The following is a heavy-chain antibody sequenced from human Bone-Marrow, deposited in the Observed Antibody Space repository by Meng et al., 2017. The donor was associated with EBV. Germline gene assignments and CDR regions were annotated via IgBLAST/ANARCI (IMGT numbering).Heavy chain of an antibody. CDR3: AKSSSSTPGVVDS. CDR1: GASVSGGTFH. V-gene: IGHV4-61*01. J-gene: IGHJ4*02. D-gene: IGHD6-6*01. CDR2: IYDGGTT. Sequence: QVHLRESGQGLVKPSETLSLTCTVSGASVSGGTFHWSWIRQPPGKELEWIGYIYDGGTTIYNPSLKSRVTIFLDTSRNQFSLGLRSVTTADTAVYYCAKSSSSTPGVVDSWGQGTLVTVSS.